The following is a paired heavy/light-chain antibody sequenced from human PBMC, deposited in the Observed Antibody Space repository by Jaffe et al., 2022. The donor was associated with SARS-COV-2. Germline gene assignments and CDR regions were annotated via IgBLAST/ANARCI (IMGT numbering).Heavy chain of an antibody. CDR2: IHFSGRDT. V-gene: IGHV3-23*04. J-gene: IGHJ4*02. CDR1: GFTFKTYD. Sequence: EAQLVESGGGLVQPGGSLRLSCAAFGFTFKTYDMGWVRLAPGKGLEWVSHIHFSGRDTYHADSVKGRFTISRDNAKSSLFLQMNSLRDEDTAIYYCAKARLGSTRDYDYWGQGTLVTVSS. D-gene: IGHD7-27*01. CDR3: AKARLGSTRDYDY.
Light chain of an antibody. J-gene: IGKJ5*01. CDR1: QNIRNY. V-gene: IGKV1-39*01. CDR2: AAS. CDR3: QQSYNPFIT. Sequence: DIQMTQSPSSLSASIGDRVTITCRASQNIRNYLNWYHQKPGRAPQLLIYAASTLQSGVPSRFSGSGSGTDFTLTISGLQPEDFATYYCQQSYNPFITFGPGTRLEIK.